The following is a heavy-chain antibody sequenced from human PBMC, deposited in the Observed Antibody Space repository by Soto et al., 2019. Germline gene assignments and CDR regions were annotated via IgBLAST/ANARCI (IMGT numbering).Heavy chain of an antibody. CDR2: LIPIFGAA. Sequence: HVQLVQSGAEVRKPGSSVKVSCKISGGTFTNYVISWLRQAPGQGLEWMGGLIPIFGAANLAQKFQGRVTITADESTSTVNMELSSLTSEDTAVYYGARGRSSPNFDPWGQGTLVTVSS. D-gene: IGHD6-6*01. CDR1: GGTFTNYV. J-gene: IGHJ5*02. CDR3: ARGRSSPNFDP. V-gene: IGHV1-69*01.